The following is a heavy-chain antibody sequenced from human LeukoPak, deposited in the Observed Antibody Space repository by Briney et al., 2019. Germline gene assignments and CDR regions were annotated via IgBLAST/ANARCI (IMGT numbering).Heavy chain of an antibody. D-gene: IGHD4-11*01. CDR1: GGSISSYY. CDR3: ARDILGYSNPEAFDI. Sequence: PSETLSLTCTVSGGSISSYYWSWIRQPPGKGLDWIGYIYYSGSTNYNPSLKSRVTISVDTSKNQFSLKLSSVTAADTAVYYCARDILGYSNPEAFDIWGQGTMVTVSS. V-gene: IGHV4-59*01. CDR2: IYYSGST. J-gene: IGHJ3*02.